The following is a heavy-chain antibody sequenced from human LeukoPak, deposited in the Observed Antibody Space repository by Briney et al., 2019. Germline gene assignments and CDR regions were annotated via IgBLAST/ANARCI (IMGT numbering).Heavy chain of an antibody. D-gene: IGHD1-7*01. CDR1: GGTFSSYA. J-gene: IGHJ5*02. Sequence: SVKVSCKASGGTFSSYAISWVRQAPGQGLEWMGGIIPIFGTANYAQKFQGRVTITTDESTSTAYMELSSLRSEDTAVYYCARGANWNYEGYNWFDPWGQGTLVTVSS. CDR3: ARGANWNYEGYNWFDP. V-gene: IGHV1-69*05. CDR2: IIPIFGTA.